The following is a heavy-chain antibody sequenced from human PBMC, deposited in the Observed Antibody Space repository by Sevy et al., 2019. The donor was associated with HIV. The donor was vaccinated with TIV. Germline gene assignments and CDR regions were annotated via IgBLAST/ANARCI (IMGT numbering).Heavy chain of an antibody. D-gene: IGHD2-8*01. J-gene: IGHJ5*02. Sequence: GGSLRLSCAASGFTFNNAWMSWVRQAPGKGVEWIGRIKNKPDGGTTDYAAPVKGRFTISRDDWKNTLYLQMNSLKTEDTAVYYCCTEGNVLLAEGWGHWFDPWGQGTLVTVSS. CDR1: GFTFNNAW. CDR3: CTEGNVLLAEGWGHWFDP. CDR2: IKNKPDGGTT. V-gene: IGHV3-15*01.